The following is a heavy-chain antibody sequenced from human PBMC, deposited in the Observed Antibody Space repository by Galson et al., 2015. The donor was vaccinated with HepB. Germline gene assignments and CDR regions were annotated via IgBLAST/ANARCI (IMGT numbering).Heavy chain of an antibody. CDR3: AKDIELDHMNNDSKYSGSYYVGDYYYGMDV. CDR2: ISWDGGST. D-gene: IGHD1-26*01. J-gene: IGHJ6*02. Sequence: SLRLSCAASGFTFDDYTMHWVRQAPGKGLEWVSLISWDGGSTYYADSVKGRFTISRDNSKNSLYLQMNSLRTEDTALYYCAKDIELDHMNNDSKYSGSYYVGDYYYGMDVWGQGTTVTVSS. CDR1: GFTFDDYT. V-gene: IGHV3-43*01.